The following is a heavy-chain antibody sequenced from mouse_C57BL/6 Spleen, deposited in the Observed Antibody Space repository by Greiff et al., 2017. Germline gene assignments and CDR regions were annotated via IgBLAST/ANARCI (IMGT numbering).Heavy chain of an antibody. J-gene: IGHJ2*01. D-gene: IGHD4-1*01. CDR2: ISDGGSYT. CDR3: ASGWDEYYFDY. V-gene: IGHV5-4*01. Sequence: VQLKQSGGGLVKPGGSLKLSCAASGFTFSSYAMSWVRQTPEKRLAWVATISDGGSYTYYPDNVKGRFTIARDNAKNNLYLQMSHLKSEDTAMYYCASGWDEYYFDYWGQGTTLTVSS. CDR1: GFTFSSYA.